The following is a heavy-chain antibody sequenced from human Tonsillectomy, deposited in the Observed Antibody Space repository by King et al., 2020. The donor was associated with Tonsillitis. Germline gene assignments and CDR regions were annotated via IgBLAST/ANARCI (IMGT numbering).Heavy chain of an antibody. CDR2: INHSGST. D-gene: IGHD6-6*01. Sequence: VQLQQWGAGLLKPSETLSLTCAVYGGSFSGYYWSWIRQPPGKGLEWIGEINHSGSTNYNTSLKSRVILSVATSKNQFSLRLTSVTAADTAVYYCAGLGSRAARPRNYWAQGTLVTVSS. CDR1: GGSFSGYY. CDR3: AGLGSRAARPRNY. V-gene: IGHV4-34*01. J-gene: IGHJ4*02.